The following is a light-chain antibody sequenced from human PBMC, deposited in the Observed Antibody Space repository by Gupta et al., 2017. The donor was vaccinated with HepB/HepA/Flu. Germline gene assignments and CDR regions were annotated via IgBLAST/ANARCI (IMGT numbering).Light chain of an antibody. J-gene: IGKJ4*01. CDR2: DAS. CDR3: QQRINWPFT. V-gene: IGKV3-11*01. Sequence: IVLTQSPVTLSLSPGERATLSCRASQSVSRYLAWYQQKPGQPPSLLVFDASNRATGVPARFSGSGSGTDFTLTISSREPEDFAVYYCQQRINWPFTFGGGTRVEIK. CDR1: QSVSRY.